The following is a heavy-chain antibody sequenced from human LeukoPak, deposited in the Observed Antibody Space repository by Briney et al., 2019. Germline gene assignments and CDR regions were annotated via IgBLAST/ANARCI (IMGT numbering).Heavy chain of an antibody. CDR2: ISYDGSNK. CDR3: AKGMLYYYDSSGYGAFDI. CDR1: GFTFSSYG. Sequence: GRSLRLSCAASGFTFSSYGMHWVRQAPGKGLEWVAVISYDGSNKYYADSVKGRFTISRDNSKNTLYLQMNSLRAEDTAVYYCAKGMLYYYDSSGYGAFDIWGQGTMVTVSS. J-gene: IGHJ3*02. D-gene: IGHD3-22*01. V-gene: IGHV3-30*18.